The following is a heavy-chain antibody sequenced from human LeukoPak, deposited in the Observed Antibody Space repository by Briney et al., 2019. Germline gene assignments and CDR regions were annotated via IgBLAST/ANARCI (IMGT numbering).Heavy chain of an antibody. D-gene: IGHD2-21*02. CDR3: AKGHGDWYFYYFDY. Sequence: GGSLRLSCAASGFTFSSFAMSWVRQAPGKGLEWVSGISGSGGSTYYADSVKGRFAISRDSSKNTLYLQMSSLRDEDTAIYYCAKGHGDWYFYYFDYWGQGTLVTVSS. CDR2: ISGSGGST. J-gene: IGHJ4*02. CDR1: GFTFSSFA. V-gene: IGHV3-23*01.